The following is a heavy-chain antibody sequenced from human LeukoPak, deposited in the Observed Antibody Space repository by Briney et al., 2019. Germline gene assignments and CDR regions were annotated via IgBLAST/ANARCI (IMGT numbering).Heavy chain of an antibody. CDR2: INHSGST. CDR3: ARGLRGSRFDY. V-gene: IGHV4-34*01. J-gene: IGHJ4*02. CDR1: GGPVRGYY. D-gene: IGHD2-15*01. Sequence: SETLSLTCAVYGGPVRGYYWCWIRQSPGKRLEWIGEINHSGSTNYNPSLKSRVTISVDPSKNQFSLKLSSVTAADTAVYYCARGLRGSRFDYWGQGTLVTVSS.